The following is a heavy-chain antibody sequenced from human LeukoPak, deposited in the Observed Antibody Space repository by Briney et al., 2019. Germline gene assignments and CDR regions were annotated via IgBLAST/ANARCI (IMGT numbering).Heavy chain of an antibody. Sequence: GGSLRLSCAASGFTFSSYEMNWVRQAPGKGLEWVANINQGGSVQYYMDSVKGRFTISRDDAKNSLYVQMNSLRDEDTAVYYCARVEYSGWNLEYWGQGTLVTVSS. CDR3: ARVEYSGWNLEY. D-gene: IGHD5-12*01. CDR2: INQGGSVQ. J-gene: IGHJ4*02. V-gene: IGHV3-7*01. CDR1: GFTFSSYE.